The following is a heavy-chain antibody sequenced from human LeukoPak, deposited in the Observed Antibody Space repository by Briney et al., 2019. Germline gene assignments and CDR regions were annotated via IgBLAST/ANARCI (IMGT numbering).Heavy chain of an antibody. Sequence: SETLSLTCTVSGGSISSHYWSWIRQPPGKGLEWIGYIYYSGSTNYNPSLKSRVTISVDTSKNQFSLKLSSVTAADTAVYYCARDKRGCPYYDLWSGCGTNWFDPWGQGTLVTVSS. CDR3: ARDKRGCPYYDLWSGCGTNWFDP. D-gene: IGHD3-3*01. CDR2: IYYSGST. J-gene: IGHJ5*02. CDR1: GGSISSHY. V-gene: IGHV4-59*11.